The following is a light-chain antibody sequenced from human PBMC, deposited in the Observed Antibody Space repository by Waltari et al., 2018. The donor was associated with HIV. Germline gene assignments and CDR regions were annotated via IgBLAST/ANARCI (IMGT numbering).Light chain of an antibody. V-gene: IGKV1-13*02. CDR2: DAS. Sequence: IQLTQSPSSLSASVGDRVTITCRASQGINNALAWYQQKPGKPPKLLIHDASSLESGVPSTFSGSGSGTDFTLSISSLQPEDFATYYCQQFNTFPLTFGGGTKVEIK. CDR1: QGINNA. J-gene: IGKJ4*01. CDR3: QQFNTFPLT.